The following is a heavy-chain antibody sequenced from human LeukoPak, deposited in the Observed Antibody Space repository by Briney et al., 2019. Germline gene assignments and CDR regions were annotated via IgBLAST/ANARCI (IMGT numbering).Heavy chain of an antibody. D-gene: IGHD2-2*01. CDR1: GFTFSCYG. V-gene: IGHV3-33*01. CDR2: IWYDGSNK. CDR3: ARERVVVVVPAAMEYYYYGMDV. Sequence: PGGSLRLSCAASGFTFSCYGMHWVRQAPGKGLEWVAVIWYDGSNKYYADSVKGRFTISRDNSKNTLYLQMNSLRAEDTAVYYCARERVVVVVPAAMEYYYYGMDVWGKGTTVTVSS. J-gene: IGHJ6*04.